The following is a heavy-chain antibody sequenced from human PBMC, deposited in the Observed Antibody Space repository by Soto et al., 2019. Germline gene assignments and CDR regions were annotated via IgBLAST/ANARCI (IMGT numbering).Heavy chain of an antibody. D-gene: IGHD6-13*01. V-gene: IGHV4-31*02. CDR3: ARVNMAAENKNWFDP. Sequence: WVRQAPGKGLEWIGYIYYSGSTYYNPSLKSRVTISVDTSKNQFSLKLSSVTAADTAVYYCARVNMAAENKNWFDPWGQGTLVTVSS. J-gene: IGHJ5*02. CDR2: IYYSGST.